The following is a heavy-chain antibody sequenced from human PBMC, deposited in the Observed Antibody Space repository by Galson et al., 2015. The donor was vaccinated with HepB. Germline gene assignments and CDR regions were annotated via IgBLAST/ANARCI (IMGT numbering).Heavy chain of an antibody. Sequence: SLRLSCAASGFTFSGYWMHWVQQVPGKGLVWLSRINADGSRKSYGDSVKGRFTIFRDNAKSTLYLQMNSLTFEDTAVCYCVKGYCSSTICSNEGFFDGTWGQGTLVTV. J-gene: IGHJ5*02. CDR1: GFTFSGYW. D-gene: IGHD2-2*01. CDR3: VKGYCSSTICSNEGFFDGT. CDR2: INADGSRK. V-gene: IGHV3-74*01.